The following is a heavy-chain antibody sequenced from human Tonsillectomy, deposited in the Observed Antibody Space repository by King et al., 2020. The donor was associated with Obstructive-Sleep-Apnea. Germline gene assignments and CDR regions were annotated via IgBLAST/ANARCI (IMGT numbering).Heavy chain of an antibody. CDR2: INSDGSST. J-gene: IGHJ1*01. CDR1: GFTFRSHW. D-gene: IGHD2-21*02. Sequence: VQLVESGGGLVQPGGSLRLSCAASGFTFRSHWMHWVRQAPGKGLLWVSRINSDGSSTIYADSVKGRFTVSRDNAKNTLYLQMDSLRAEETAVYYCARDLCGGDCYHEFFQFWGQGTLVTVSS. CDR3: ARDLCGGDCYHEFFQF. V-gene: IGHV3-74*01.